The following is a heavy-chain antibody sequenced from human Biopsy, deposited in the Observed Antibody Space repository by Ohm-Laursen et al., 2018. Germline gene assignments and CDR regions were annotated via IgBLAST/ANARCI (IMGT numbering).Heavy chain of an antibody. CDR3: ARDLTRQPRRGAFDI. D-gene: IGHD1-14*01. CDR2: INAYNGDT. Sequence: SVKVSCKTSGYTFINYGISWVRQAPGQGLEWMGWINAYNGDTDYAQKLQGRVSITTDTSTTTTYMELRSLRSDDTAVYYCARDLTRQPRRGAFDIWGQGTLVTVSS. J-gene: IGHJ3*02. CDR1: GYTFINYG. V-gene: IGHV1-18*01.